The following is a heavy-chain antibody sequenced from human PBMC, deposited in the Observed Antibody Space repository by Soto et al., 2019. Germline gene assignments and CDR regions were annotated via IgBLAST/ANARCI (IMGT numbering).Heavy chain of an antibody. Sequence: QVQLQESGPGLVKPSGTLSLTCAVSGDSVSSPYYWCWVRQPPGKGLEWIGEVFHTGTTSYNPSPRSRVTISMDKSINQSSLDLSSVTAADTAVYYGARSAGWYAVHSWGPGTLVIVSS. J-gene: IGHJ4*02. D-gene: IGHD6-19*01. CDR3: ARSAGWYAVHS. CDR1: GDSVSSPYY. V-gene: IGHV4-4*02. CDR2: VFHTGTT.